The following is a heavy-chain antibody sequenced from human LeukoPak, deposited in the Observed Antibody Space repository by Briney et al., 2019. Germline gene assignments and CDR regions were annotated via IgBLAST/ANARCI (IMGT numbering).Heavy chain of an antibody. J-gene: IGHJ3*02. Sequence: PSETLSLTCTVSGGSISSSSYYWGWIRQPPGKGLEWIGSIYYSGSTYYNPSLKSRVTISVDRSKNQFSLKLSSVTAADTAVYYCARGEDYRDAFDIWGQGTMVTVSS. CDR3: ARGEDYRDAFDI. V-gene: IGHV4-39*07. CDR1: GGSISSSSYY. CDR2: IYYSGST. D-gene: IGHD3-16*01.